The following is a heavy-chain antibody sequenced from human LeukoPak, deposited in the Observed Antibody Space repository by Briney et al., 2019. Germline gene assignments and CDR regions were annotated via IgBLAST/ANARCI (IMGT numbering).Heavy chain of an antibody. CDR2: IHSSGST. Sequence: SETLSLTCTVSGGSISSYYWSWIRQPPGKGLEWIGSIHSSGSTYYNPSLKSRVTILVDMSKNQFSLKLTSMTAADTAVYHCARDSMVRGVITTRWFDPWGQGTLVTVSS. J-gene: IGHJ5*02. V-gene: IGHV4-59*12. D-gene: IGHD3-10*01. CDR1: GGSISSYY. CDR3: ARDSMVRGVITTRWFDP.